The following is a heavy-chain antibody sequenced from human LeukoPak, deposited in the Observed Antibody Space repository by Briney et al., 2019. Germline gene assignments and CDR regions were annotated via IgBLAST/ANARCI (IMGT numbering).Heavy chain of an antibody. D-gene: IGHD6-19*01. J-gene: IGHJ4*02. CDR3: AREGRAVAVIC. CDR1: GGSFSGYY. V-gene: IGHV4-34*01. Sequence: ESSETLSLTCAVYGGSFSGYYWSWIRQPPGKGLEWIGEINHSGSTNYNPSLKSRVTISVDTSKNQFSLKLSSVTAAGTAVYYCAREGRAVAVICWGQGTLVTVSS. CDR2: INHSGST.